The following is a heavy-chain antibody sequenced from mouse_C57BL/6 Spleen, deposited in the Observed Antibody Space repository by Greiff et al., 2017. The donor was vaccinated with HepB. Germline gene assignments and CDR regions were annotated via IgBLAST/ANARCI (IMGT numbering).Heavy chain of an antibody. J-gene: IGHJ3*01. CDR1: GYTFTSYW. V-gene: IGHV1-7*01. CDR2: INPSSGYT. Sequence: QVHVKQSGAELAKPGASVKLSCKASGYTFTSYWMHWVKQRPGQGLEWIGYINPSSGYTKYNQKFKDKATLTADKSSSTAYMQLSSLTYEDSAVYYCARRGIYDYEGFAYWGQGTLVTVSA. CDR3: ARRGIYDYEGFAY. D-gene: IGHD2-4*01.